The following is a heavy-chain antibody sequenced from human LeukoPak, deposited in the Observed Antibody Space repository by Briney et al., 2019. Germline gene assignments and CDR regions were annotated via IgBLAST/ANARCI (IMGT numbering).Heavy chain of an antibody. CDR1: GGSISSSSYY. Sequence: SETLSLTCTVSGGSISSSSYYWGWIRQPPGKGLEWIGSIYYSGSTYYNPSLKSRVTISVDTSKNQFPLKLSSVTAADTAVYYCARRRVATLDWFDPWGQGTLVTVSS. CDR2: IYYSGST. V-gene: IGHV4-39*01. CDR3: ARRRVATLDWFDP. J-gene: IGHJ5*02. D-gene: IGHD5-12*01.